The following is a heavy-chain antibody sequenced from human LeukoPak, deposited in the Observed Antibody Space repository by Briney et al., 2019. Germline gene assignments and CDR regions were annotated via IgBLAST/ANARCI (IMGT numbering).Heavy chain of an antibody. CDR3: AVMHRYYDGSGYWVQ. CDR1: GYTFGSYA. J-gene: IGHJ4*02. D-gene: IGHD3-22*01. CDR2: ISTSGGTT. V-gene: IGHV3-23*01. Sequence: GGSLRLSCAASGYTFGSYAMSWVRQAPGKGLEWVSGISTSGGTTSYAESVKGRFTVSRDNPRNTLYMKMNSLRDEDTAVYYCAVMHRYYDGSGYWVQWGQGTLVTVSS.